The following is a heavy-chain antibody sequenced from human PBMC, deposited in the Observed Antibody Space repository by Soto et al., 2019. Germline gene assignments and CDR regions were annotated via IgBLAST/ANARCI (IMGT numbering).Heavy chain of an antibody. J-gene: IGHJ5*02. CDR2: IIPIFGTA. D-gene: IGHD5-18*01. V-gene: IGHV1-69*06. Sequence: SVKVSCKASGGTFSSYAISWVRQAPGQGLEWMGGIIPIFGTANYAQKFQGRVTITADKSTSTAYMGLSSLRSEDTAVYYCARGNTAMVSRFDPWGQGTLVPSPQ. CDR3: ARGNTAMVSRFDP. CDR1: GGTFSSYA.